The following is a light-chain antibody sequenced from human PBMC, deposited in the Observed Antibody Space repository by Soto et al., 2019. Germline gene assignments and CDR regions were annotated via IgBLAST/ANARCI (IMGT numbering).Light chain of an antibody. CDR3: QQYSRSLT. CDR2: GAS. J-gene: IGKJ4*01. CDR1: QTIRSND. Sequence: EIVLTQSPGTLSLSPGEGATLSCRASQTIRSNDLAWYQQKPGQAPRLLIYGASGRASGIPDRFSGSGSGTDFALSISRLEPEDFAVYYCQQYSRSLTFGGGTKV. V-gene: IGKV3-20*01.